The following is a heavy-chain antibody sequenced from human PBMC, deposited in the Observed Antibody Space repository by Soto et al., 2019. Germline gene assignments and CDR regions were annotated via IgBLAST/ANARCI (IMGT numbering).Heavy chain of an antibody. V-gene: IGHV5-51*01. J-gene: IGHJ5*02. D-gene: IGHD2-2*01. Sequence: PGESLKISCEGSGYSFANYWIGWVRQMPGKGLEWMGIVNPDDSTTTYSQSFQGQVIISADKSVRSAYLQWSSLKDSDTATYYCVRRFCSGTSCRFNWFDPWGQGTLVTSPQ. CDR3: VRRFCSGTSCRFNWFDP. CDR1: GYSFANYW. CDR2: VNPDDSTT.